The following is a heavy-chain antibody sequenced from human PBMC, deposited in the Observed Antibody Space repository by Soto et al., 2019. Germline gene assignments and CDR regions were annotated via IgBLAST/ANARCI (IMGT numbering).Heavy chain of an antibody. D-gene: IGHD3-22*01. Sequence: SETLSLTCTVSGGSILGSSYYWGWIRQPPGKGLEWIGSKYYTGTTYYSPSLQSRVTISFDTSKNQVSLRLTSVTAADTAVYFCSRGSFYFENSGYYYDDWGQGALVTASS. CDR3: SRGSFYFENSGYYYDD. V-gene: IGHV4-39*01. CDR1: GGSILGSSYY. CDR2: KYYTGTT. J-gene: IGHJ4*02.